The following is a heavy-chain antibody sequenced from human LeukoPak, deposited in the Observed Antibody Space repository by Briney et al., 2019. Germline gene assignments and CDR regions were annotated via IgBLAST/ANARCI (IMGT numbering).Heavy chain of an antibody. Sequence: ASVKVSCKVTGYSLSEISLHWVRQTPGKGLQWMGGFDPDSGKTLYAQNFQGRVTMTEDTYTETAYMEMTSLTFQDTGVYYCLTRWYPLDIGAQETVVCVS. V-gene: IGHV1-24*01. CDR2: FDPDSGKT. CDR3: LTRWYPLDI. D-gene: IGHD6-13*01. CDR1: GYSLSEIS. J-gene: IGHJ4*02.